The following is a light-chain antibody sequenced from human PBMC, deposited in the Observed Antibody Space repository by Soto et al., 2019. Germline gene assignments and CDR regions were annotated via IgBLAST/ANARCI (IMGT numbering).Light chain of an antibody. CDR1: SSDVGGYDY. J-gene: IGLJ1*01. CDR3: SSYTPTSTYV. CDR2: EVT. V-gene: IGLV2-14*01. Sequence: QSALTQPASVSGSPGQSVTISCTGTSSDVGGYDYVSWYQQHPGKAPKFMIYEVTNRPSWVSHRFSGSKSGNTASPTISGLQAEDEADYYCSSYTPTSTYVFGPGTKVTVL.